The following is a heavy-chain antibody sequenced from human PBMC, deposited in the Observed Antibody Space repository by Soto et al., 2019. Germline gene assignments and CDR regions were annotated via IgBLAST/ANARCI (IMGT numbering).Heavy chain of an antibody. CDR1: GDSVSSNSAA. Sequence: PSQTLSLTCAISGDSVSSNSAAWNWIRQSPSRGLEWLGRTYYRSKWYNDYAVSVKSRITINPDTSKSQFSLQLNSVTPEDTAVYYCARESGGVDYVWGSYRYSPIGMDVWGQGTTVTVSS. D-gene: IGHD3-16*02. CDR3: ARESGGVDYVWGSYRYSPIGMDV. CDR2: TYYRSKWYN. V-gene: IGHV6-1*01. J-gene: IGHJ6*02.